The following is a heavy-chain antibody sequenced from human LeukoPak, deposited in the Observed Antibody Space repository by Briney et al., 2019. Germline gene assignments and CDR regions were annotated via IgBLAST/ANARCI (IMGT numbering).Heavy chain of an antibody. V-gene: IGHV4-39*01. J-gene: IGHJ4*02. CDR1: GGSISSSNYY. CDR3: ARHASVDGNWPRPLDY. Sequence: PSETLSLTCTVSGGSISSSNYYWGWIRQPPGKGLEWMGNIYYSGSTYYKPSLKTRVTISVDTSKHQLSLKLTSVTAADTAVYYCARHASVDGNWPRPLDYWGQGGLVTVSS. D-gene: IGHD6-19*01. CDR2: IYYSGST.